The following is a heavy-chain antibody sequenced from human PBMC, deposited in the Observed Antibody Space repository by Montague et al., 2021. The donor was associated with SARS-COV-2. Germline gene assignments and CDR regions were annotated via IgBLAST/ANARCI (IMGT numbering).Heavy chain of an antibody. V-gene: IGHV4-34*01. Sequence: SETLSLTCAVYGGSFSGYYWSWIRQPPGKGLEWIGEINHSGSTNYNPSLKSRVTISVDTSKNHFSLKLSSLTAADTAVYCCARVRYSGSGTSLGLDVWGQGTPVTASS. J-gene: IGHJ6*02. CDR3: ARVRYSGSGTSLGLDV. D-gene: IGHD3-10*01. CDR2: INHSGST. CDR1: GGSFSGYY.